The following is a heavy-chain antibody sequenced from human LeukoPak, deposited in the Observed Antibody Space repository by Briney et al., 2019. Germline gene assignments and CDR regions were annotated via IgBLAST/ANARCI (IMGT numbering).Heavy chain of an antibody. D-gene: IGHD3-22*01. J-gene: IGHJ4*02. CDR3: AKAQSGYYVSSGYPFDY. V-gene: IGHV3-23*01. Sequence: GGSLRLSCAASGFTFSSYAMSWVRQAPGKGLEWVSAISGSGGSTYYTDSVKGRFPISRDNSKNTLYLQMNSLRAEDTAVYYCAKAQSGYYVSSGYPFDYWGQGTLVTVSS. CDR1: GFTFSSYA. CDR2: ISGSGGST.